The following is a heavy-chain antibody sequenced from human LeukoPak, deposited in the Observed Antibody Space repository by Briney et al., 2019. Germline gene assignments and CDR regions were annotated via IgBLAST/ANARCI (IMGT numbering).Heavy chain of an antibody. CDR1: GGSISSYY. V-gene: IGHV4-59*01. J-gene: IGHJ3*02. Sequence: SGTLSLTCTVSGGSISSYYWSWIRQPPGKGLEWIGYIYYSGSTNYNPSLKSRVTISVDTSKNQFSLKLSSVTAADTAVYYCARGFSDYVWGSYDEHSFDIWGQGTMVTVSS. CDR2: IYYSGST. D-gene: IGHD3-16*01. CDR3: ARGFSDYVWGSYDEHSFDI.